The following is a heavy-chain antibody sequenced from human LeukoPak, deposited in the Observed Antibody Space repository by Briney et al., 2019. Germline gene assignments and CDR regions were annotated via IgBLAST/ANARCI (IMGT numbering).Heavy chain of an antibody. CDR2: INAGNGNT. CDR3: ARDEGYSSGWYRGGFDY. V-gene: IGHV1-3*01. Sequence: ASVKVSCKASGYTFTSYAMHWVRQAPGQRLEWMGWINAGNGNTKYSQKFQGRVTITRDTSASTAYMELSSLRSDDTAVYYCARDEGYSSGWYRGGFDYWGQGTLVTVSS. CDR1: GYTFTSYA. J-gene: IGHJ4*02. D-gene: IGHD6-19*01.